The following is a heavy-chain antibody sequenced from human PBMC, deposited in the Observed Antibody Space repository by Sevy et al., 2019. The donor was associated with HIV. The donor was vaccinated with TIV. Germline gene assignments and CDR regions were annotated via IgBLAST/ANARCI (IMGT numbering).Heavy chain of an antibody. CDR1: GGSISSYY. CDR3: AEYSSGWYQYGMDV. CDR2: IYYSGST. Sequence: SETLSLTCAVSGGSISSYYWSWIRQPPGKGLEWIGYIYYSGSTNYNPSLKSRVTISVDTSKNQFSLKLSSVTAADTAVYYCAEYSSGWYQYGMDVWGQGTTVTVSS. V-gene: IGHV4-59*12. D-gene: IGHD6-19*01. J-gene: IGHJ6*02.